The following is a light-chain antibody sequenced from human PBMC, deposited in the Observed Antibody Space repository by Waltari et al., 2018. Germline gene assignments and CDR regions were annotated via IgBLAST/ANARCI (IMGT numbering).Light chain of an antibody. CDR2: WAS. CDR3: LQYFDASRT. J-gene: IGKJ2*01. V-gene: IGKV4-1*01. Sequence: IVMTQFPDSLAVSLGETATTNCRSSQSLFYTSNNKDYLGWYQQKPGLPPKLLIYWASTRESGVPDRFSGSGSVTDFTLTISSLQAEDVAVYYCLQYFDASRTFGQGTKLEIK. CDR1: QSLFYTSNNKDY.